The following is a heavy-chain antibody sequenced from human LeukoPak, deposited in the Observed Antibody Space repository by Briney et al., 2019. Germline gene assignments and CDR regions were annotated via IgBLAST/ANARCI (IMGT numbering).Heavy chain of an antibody. V-gene: IGHV4-59*01. Sequence: NPSETLSLTCTVSGGSISSYYWSWIRQPPGKGLEWIGYIYHSGSTNYNPSLKSRVTISVDTSKNQFSLKLSSVTAADTAMYYCARTSNFYGTYYFDYWGQGTLVTVSS. CDR1: GGSISSYY. D-gene: IGHD4-17*01. CDR2: IYHSGST. CDR3: ARTSNFYGTYYFDY. J-gene: IGHJ4*02.